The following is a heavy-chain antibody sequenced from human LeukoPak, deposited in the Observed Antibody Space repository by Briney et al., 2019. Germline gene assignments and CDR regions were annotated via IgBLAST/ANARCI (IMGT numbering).Heavy chain of an antibody. D-gene: IGHD2-15*01. Sequence: PGGFLRLSCAASGFAFSTYDMHWVRQPTGKGLEWVSGISSAGGTYYPGSVKGRFTISREDAKNSFYLQMNSLRAGDTAVYYCARGDCSGGSCSSMDVWGQGTTVTVSS. CDR2: ISSAGGT. J-gene: IGHJ6*02. V-gene: IGHV3-13*04. CDR1: GFAFSTYD. CDR3: ARGDCSGGSCSSMDV.